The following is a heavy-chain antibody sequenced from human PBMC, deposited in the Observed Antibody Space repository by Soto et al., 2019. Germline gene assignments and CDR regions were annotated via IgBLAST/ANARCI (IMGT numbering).Heavy chain of an antibody. Sequence: GGSLRLSCAASGFTFSNAWMSWVRQAPGKGLEWVGRIKSKTDGGTTDYAAPVKGRFTISRDDSKNTLYLQMNSLKTEDTAVYYCTNLAPGDYFDYRGQGTLVTVSS. CDR1: GFTFSNAW. V-gene: IGHV3-15*01. D-gene: IGHD4-17*01. CDR2: IKSKTDGGTT. J-gene: IGHJ4*02. CDR3: TNLAPGDYFDY.